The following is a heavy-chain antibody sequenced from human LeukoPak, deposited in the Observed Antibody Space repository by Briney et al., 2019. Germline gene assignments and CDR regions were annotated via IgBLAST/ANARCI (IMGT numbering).Heavy chain of an antibody. CDR3: AKCGGDGYGSPIN. CDR1: GFTFSSYA. Sequence: GGSLRLSCAASGFTFSSYAVSWVRQAPGKGLEWVSGISGSGGSTYYADSVKGRFTISRDNSKNTLYLQMNSLRAEDTAVYYCAKCGGDGYGSPINWGQGTLVTVSS. D-gene: IGHD2-21*01. J-gene: IGHJ4*02. CDR2: ISGSGGST. V-gene: IGHV3-23*01.